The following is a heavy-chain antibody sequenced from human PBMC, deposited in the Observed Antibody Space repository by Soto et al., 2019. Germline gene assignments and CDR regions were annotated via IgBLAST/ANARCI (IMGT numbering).Heavy chain of an antibody. CDR3: ARDAAVGLFDY. D-gene: IGHD1-26*01. CDR2: ISDYNGNT. J-gene: IGHJ4*02. Sequence: QVQLVQSGAEVKKPGASVKVSCKASGYTFTSYGSSWVRQAPGQGLEWIGWISDYNGNTNYAPKLQGRVTMTTDTSTSTAYMELRSLRSNDTAVYYCARDAAVGLFDYWGQGTLVTVSS. V-gene: IGHV1-18*01. CDR1: GYTFTSYG.